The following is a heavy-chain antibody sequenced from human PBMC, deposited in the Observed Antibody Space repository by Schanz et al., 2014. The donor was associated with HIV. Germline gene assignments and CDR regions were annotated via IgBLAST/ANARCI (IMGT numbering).Heavy chain of an antibody. Sequence: QVQLVESGGGVVQPGRSLRLSCAASGFTFSSYGMHWVRQAPGKGLEWVAVISYDGSNKYYADSVKGRFTISRDNSKNTLYLQMNSLRAEDTAVYYCAREQYGEHYFDYWGQGTLVTVS. CDR2: ISYDGSNK. CDR1: GFTFSSYG. CDR3: AREQYGEHYFDY. J-gene: IGHJ4*02. D-gene: IGHD3-10*01. V-gene: IGHV3-30*03.